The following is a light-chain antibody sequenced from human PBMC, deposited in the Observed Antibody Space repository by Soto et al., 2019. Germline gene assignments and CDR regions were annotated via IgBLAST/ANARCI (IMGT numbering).Light chain of an antibody. CDR3: QQYNIWPT. V-gene: IGKV3-15*01. CDR2: AAS. CDR1: QSVSSY. Sequence: EIVLTQSPALLSLSPGERATLSCRASQSVSSYLTWYQQKPGQAPRLLIYAASTRATDVPARFSGGGSETEFTLTISSLQSEDFAVYFCQQYNIWPTFGGGTKVDIK. J-gene: IGKJ4*01.